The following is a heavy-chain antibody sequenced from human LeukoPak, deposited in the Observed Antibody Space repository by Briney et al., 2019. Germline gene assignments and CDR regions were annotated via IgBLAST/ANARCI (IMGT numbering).Heavy chain of an antibody. Sequence: GGSLRLSCAASGFTFSSYEMNWVRQAPGKGLEWVSYISSSGSTIYYADSVKGRFTISRDNSKNTLYLQMNSLRAEDTAVYYCARGYYDSSGYYRFPFDYWGQGTLVTVSS. D-gene: IGHD3-22*01. CDR3: ARGYYDSSGYYRFPFDY. J-gene: IGHJ4*02. CDR2: ISSSGSTI. CDR1: GFTFSSYE. V-gene: IGHV3-48*03.